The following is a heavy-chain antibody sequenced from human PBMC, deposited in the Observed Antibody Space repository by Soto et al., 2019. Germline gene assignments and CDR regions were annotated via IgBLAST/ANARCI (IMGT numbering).Heavy chain of an antibody. CDR1: GYTFSSYG. CDR2: LSANIGNT. V-gene: IGHV1-18*01. CDR3: ARDGTLRYSDWLSKTPSQDYMDV. J-gene: IGHJ6*03. Sequence: QVQLVQSGADVKKPGASVTVSCKASGYTFSSYGITWVRQAPGQGLEWMGWLSANIGNTNYAQKFQGRVTMTTETTTRTAYRERRSLRSDDTAVYYCARDGTLRYSDWLSKTPSQDYMDVWGNGTTVTVSS. D-gene: IGHD3-9*01.